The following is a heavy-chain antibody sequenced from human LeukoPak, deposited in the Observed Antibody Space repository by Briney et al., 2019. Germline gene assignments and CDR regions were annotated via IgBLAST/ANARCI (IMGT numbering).Heavy chain of an antibody. CDR1: GYTFTSYD. Sequence: ASVKVSCKASGYTFTSYDINWVRQATGQGLEWMGWMNPNSGNTGYAQKFQGRVTMTRNTSISTAYMELSSLRSEDTAVYYCARGAVPAATTYYYYYMDVWGKGTTVTVSS. CDR2: MNPNSGNT. V-gene: IGHV1-8*01. D-gene: IGHD2-2*01. J-gene: IGHJ6*03. CDR3: ARGAVPAATTYYYYYMDV.